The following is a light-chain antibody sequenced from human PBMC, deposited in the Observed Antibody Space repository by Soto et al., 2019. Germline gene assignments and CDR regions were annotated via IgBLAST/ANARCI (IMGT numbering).Light chain of an antibody. CDR1: SSDVGSYNL. V-gene: IGLV2-23*01. CDR2: EGS. CDR3: CSYAGSSFYV. Sequence: ITYTKTSSDVGSYNLVSWYQQHPGKAPKLMIYEGSKRPSGVSNRFSGSKSGNTASLTISGLQAEDEADYYCCSYAGSSFYVFGTGTKVTVL. J-gene: IGLJ1*01.